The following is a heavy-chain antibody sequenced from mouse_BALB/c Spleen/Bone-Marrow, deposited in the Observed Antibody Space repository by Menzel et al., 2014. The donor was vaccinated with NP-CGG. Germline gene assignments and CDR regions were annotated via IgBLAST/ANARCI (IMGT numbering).Heavy chain of an antibody. D-gene: IGHD2-1*01. V-gene: IGHV1S53*02. Sequence: QVQLQQSDAELVKPGASVMISCKASGYTFTDRAIHWVKQKPEQGLEWIGYISPGNDNVKDNEKFKGKATLTVDKSSSTAYMHLNSLTSEDSAVYYCAREDYGKGFAYWGQGTLVTVSA. CDR3: AREDYGKGFAY. CDR2: ISPGNDNV. CDR1: GYTFTDRA. J-gene: IGHJ3*01.